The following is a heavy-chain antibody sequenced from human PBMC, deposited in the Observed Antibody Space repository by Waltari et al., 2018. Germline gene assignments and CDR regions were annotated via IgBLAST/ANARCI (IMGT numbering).Heavy chain of an antibody. J-gene: IGHJ4*02. V-gene: IGHV4-34*01. D-gene: IGHD5-12*01. CDR1: GGSFSGYY. CDR3: ASVKGPTNPFDY. CDR2: INHSGST. Sequence: QVQLQQWGAGLLKPSETLSLTCAVYGGSFSGYYWSCIRQPPGKGLEWIGEINHSGSTNYNPSLKSRVTISVDTSKNQFSLKLSSVTAADTAVYYCASVKGPTNPFDYWGQGTLVTVSS.